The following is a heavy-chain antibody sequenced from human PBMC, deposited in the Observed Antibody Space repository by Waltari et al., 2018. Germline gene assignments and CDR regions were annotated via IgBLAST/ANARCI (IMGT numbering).Heavy chain of an antibody. Sequence: QLQLQESGSGLVKPSQTLSLTCAVSGGSISRGGYSCSWIRQPPGKGLEWIGYMYHSGSTYYNPSLKSRVTISVDRSKNQFSLRLSSVTAADTAVYYCARSSVLAQLVPPTLDYWGQGTLVTVSS. V-gene: IGHV4-30-2*01. CDR2: MYHSGST. J-gene: IGHJ4*02. CDR3: ARSSVLAQLVPPTLDY. CDR1: GGSISRGGYS. D-gene: IGHD6-6*01.